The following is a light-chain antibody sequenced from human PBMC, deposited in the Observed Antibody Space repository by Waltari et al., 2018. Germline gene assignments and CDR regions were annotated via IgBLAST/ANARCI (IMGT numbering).Light chain of an antibody. V-gene: IGLV2-11*01. CDR1: SSDVGGYDS. CDR2: DVS. J-gene: IGLJ3*02. CDR3: SSNAGYSTWV. Sequence: QSALTQPRSVSGPPGQSVTISCTGTSSDVGGYDSVSWYRQHPGKAPELIIYDVSKRPAGVPDRFSGPKSGNTASLTISGLQADDEADYYCSSNAGYSTWVFGGGTKVTVL.